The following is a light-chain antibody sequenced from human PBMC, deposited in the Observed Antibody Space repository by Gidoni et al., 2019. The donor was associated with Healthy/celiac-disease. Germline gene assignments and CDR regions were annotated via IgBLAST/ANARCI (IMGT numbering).Light chain of an antibody. CDR3: QKYNSAPLT. CDR1: KGISNY. Sequence: DIQISQTPSSLSASVGDRDTITCRASKGISNYLSWYQQKPGKVPKLLIYAASTLQSGGPSRFGGSGSGTDFTLTISSLQPEDVATYYCQKYNSAPLTFGGGTKVEIK. V-gene: IGKV1-27*01. CDR2: AAS. J-gene: IGKJ4*01.